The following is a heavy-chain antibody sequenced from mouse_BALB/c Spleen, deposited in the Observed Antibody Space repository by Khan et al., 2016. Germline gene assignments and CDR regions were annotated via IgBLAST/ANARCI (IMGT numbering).Heavy chain of an antibody. CDR3: ASYYDYDGGFAY. V-gene: IGHV2-6-7*01. J-gene: IGHJ3*01. D-gene: IGHD2-4*01. Sequence: QVQLKESGPGLVAPSQSLSITCTVSGFSITGFAVNWVRQPPGKGLEWLGVFWGDGSTDYDSAPKSRLSISKDNSKSHAFLIMNSLQTDDTARYYCASYYDYDGGFAYWGQGTLVTVSA. CDR2: FWGDGST. CDR1: GFSITGFA.